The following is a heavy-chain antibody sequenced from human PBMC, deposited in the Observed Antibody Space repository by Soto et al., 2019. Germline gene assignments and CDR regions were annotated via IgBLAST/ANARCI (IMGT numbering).Heavy chain of an antibody. CDR1: GFTFSNAW. CDR2: IKSKTDGGTT. Sequence: GGSLRLSCAASGFTFSNAWMRWVRQAPGKGLEWVGRIKSKTDGGTTDYAAPVKGRFTISRDDSKNTLYLQMNSLKTEDTAVNYCTITYYDILTGYSYGMDVWGQGTTVNVSS. V-gene: IGHV3-15*01. J-gene: IGHJ6*02. CDR3: TITYYDILTGYSYGMDV. D-gene: IGHD3-9*01.